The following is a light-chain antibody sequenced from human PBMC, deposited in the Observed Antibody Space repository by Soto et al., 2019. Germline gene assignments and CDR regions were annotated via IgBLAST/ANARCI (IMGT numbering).Light chain of an antibody. CDR3: QQYESLPLT. V-gene: IGKV1-33*01. CDR1: QDINKN. Sequence: DIQMTQSPSSLSASVGDRVTITCHASQDINKNLIWYQQKPGKAPNLLIYDASDLETGVPSRFSGSGSGTGFTFTISSLQPEDFATYYCQQYESLPLTVGQGTRLEIK. CDR2: DAS. J-gene: IGKJ5*01.